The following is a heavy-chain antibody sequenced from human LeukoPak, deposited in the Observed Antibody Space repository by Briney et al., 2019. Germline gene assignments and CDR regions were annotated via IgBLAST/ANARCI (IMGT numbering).Heavy chain of an antibody. J-gene: IGHJ3*01. CDR2: INQHGSDI. D-gene: IGHD3-16*01. CDR3: ARDNWATPDGIDGFDL. Sequence: PGGSLRLSCGASGFTFTRFWMTWVRQAPGKGLEWLADINQHGSDIRFVDSVRGRFTISRDNAKNLLFLQMSSLTVEDTAVYYCARDNWATPDGIDGFDLWGRGTLVTVSS. CDR1: GFTFTRFW. V-gene: IGHV3-7*05.